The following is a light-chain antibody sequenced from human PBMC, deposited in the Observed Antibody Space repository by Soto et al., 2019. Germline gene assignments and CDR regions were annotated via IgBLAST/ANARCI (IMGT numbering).Light chain of an antibody. CDR3: QQGASFPRT. CDR2: AAS. V-gene: IGKV1-12*01. Sequence: DLQMPQSPSSVSASVGDTVTITCRASQAVSTWLAWYQQKPGGAPKLLIYAASTLQSGVPSRFSGSGSGTDFTLTIRSLQPEDFATYYCQQGASFPRTFGGGTKVEIK. J-gene: IGKJ4*01. CDR1: QAVSTW.